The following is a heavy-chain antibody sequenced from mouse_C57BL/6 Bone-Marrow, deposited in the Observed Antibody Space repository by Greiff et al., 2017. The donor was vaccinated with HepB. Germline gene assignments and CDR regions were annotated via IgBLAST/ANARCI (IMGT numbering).Heavy chain of an antibody. Sequence: QVQLQQSGAELVRPGASVKLSCKASGYTFTDYYINWVKQRPGQGLEWIARIYPGSGNTYYNEKFKGKATLTAEKSSSTAYMQLSSLTSEDSAVYFCARSYYGSRVFAYWGQGTLVTVSA. V-gene: IGHV1-76*01. CDR1: GYTFTDYY. CDR2: IYPGSGNT. D-gene: IGHD1-1*01. CDR3: ARSYYGSRVFAY. J-gene: IGHJ3*01.